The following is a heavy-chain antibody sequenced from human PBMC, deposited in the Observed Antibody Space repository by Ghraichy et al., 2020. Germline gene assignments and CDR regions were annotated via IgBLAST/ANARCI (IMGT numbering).Heavy chain of an antibody. CDR2: FDPEDGET. CDR3: ATSWGGYSWWELRGAFDI. J-gene: IGHJ3*02. D-gene: IGHD1-26*01. CDR1: GYTLTELS. Sequence: ASVKVSCKVSGYTLTELSMHWVRQAPGKGLEWMGGFDPEDGETIYAQKFQGRVTMTEDTSTDTAYMELSSLRSEDTAVYYCATSWGGYSWWELRGAFDIWGQGTMVTVSS. V-gene: IGHV1-24*01.